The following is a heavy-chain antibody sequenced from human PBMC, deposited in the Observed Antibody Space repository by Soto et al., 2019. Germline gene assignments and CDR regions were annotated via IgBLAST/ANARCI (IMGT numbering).Heavy chain of an antibody. CDR1: GFTFSNYG. CDR3: AKVGSYGYGSNSDVEY. CDR2: ISYDGSDK. J-gene: IGHJ4*02. V-gene: IGHV3-30*02. Sequence: GGSLRLSCAASGFTFSNYGMHWVRQAPGKGLEWVALISYDGSDKYYGDSVKGRFTISRDSSKNTLYLHVSSLRVEDTAAYYCAKVGSYGYGSNSDVEYWGQGTLVTVSS. D-gene: IGHD5-18*01.